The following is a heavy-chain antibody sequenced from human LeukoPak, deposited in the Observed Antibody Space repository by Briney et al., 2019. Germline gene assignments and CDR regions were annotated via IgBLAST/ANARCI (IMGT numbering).Heavy chain of an antibody. D-gene: IGHD6-19*01. V-gene: IGHV3-48*01. CDR3: ARELAVVPFDY. Sequence: GGSLRLSCAASGFTFSSYSMNWVRQAPGKGLEWVSYISSSSSTIYYADSVKGRFTISRDNAKNSLYLQMNSLRAEDTAVYYCARELAVVPFDYWGQGTLVTVSS. J-gene: IGHJ4*02. CDR2: ISSSSSTI. CDR1: GFTFSSYS.